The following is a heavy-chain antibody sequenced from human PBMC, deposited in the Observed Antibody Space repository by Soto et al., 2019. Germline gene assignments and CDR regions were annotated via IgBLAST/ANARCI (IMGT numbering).Heavy chain of an antibody. CDR1: GFTFSSYA. CDR3: AKGGEMVRGVIIPFDP. CDR2: ISGSGGTT. D-gene: IGHD3-10*01. V-gene: IGHV3-23*01. J-gene: IGHJ5*02. Sequence: GGSLRLPCAASGFTFSSYAMSWVRQAPGKGLEWVSAISGSGGTTYYADSVKGRFTISRDNSKNTLYLQMNSLRVEDTAVYYCAKGGEMVRGVIIPFDPWGQGTLVTVSS.